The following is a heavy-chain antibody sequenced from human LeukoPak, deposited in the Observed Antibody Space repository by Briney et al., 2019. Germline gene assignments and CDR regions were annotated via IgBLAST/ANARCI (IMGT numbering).Heavy chain of an antibody. CDR3: ARGAHKRDDYGGFFDY. D-gene: IGHD4-23*01. Sequence: GGSLRLSCVVSGFTFSSFGMHWVRQAPGKGLEWVAVISYDGSKKDYADSEKGRFTISRDNSKNTLYLQMNSLRAEDTAIYYCARGAHKRDDYGGFFDYWGQGTLVTVSS. J-gene: IGHJ4*02. CDR2: ISYDGSKK. V-gene: IGHV3-30*03. CDR1: GFTFSSFG.